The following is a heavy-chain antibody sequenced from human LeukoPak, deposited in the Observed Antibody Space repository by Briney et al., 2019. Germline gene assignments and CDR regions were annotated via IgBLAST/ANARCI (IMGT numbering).Heavy chain of an antibody. D-gene: IGHD6-6*01. CDR3: ARNEQLARPIFDY. CDR2: INHSGST. Sequence: SETLSLTCAVYGGSFSGYYWSWIRQPPGKGLEWIGEINHSGSTNYSPSLKSRVTISVDTSKNQFSLKLSSVTAADTAVYYCARNEQLARPIFDYWGQGTLVTVSS. V-gene: IGHV4-34*01. J-gene: IGHJ4*02. CDR1: GGSFSGYY.